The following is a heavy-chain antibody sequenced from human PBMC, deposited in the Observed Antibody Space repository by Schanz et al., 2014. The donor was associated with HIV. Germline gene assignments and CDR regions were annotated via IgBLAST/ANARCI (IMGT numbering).Heavy chain of an antibody. CDR1: GYRFSDYG. CDR2: ITSDNANK. CDR3: ARRESDGALDV. Sequence: QAQLMQSGAEVKKPGASVKVSCKAIGYRFSDYGISWVRRAPGQGLEWMGWITSDNANKMYGERFQARVTLTTDTSTNTAYMQLKSLRPDDTAVYHCARRESDGALDVWGPGTTVIVSS. V-gene: IGHV1-18*01. J-gene: IGHJ6*02. D-gene: IGHD2-21*02.